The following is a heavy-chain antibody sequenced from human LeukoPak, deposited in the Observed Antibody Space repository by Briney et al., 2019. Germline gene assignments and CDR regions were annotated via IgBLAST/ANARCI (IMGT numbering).Heavy chain of an antibody. V-gene: IGHV3-23*01. J-gene: IGHJ4*02. CDR1: GFTFSSYA. CDR2: INGGGGST. D-gene: IGHD3-3*01. Sequence: PGGSLRLSCAASGFTFSSYAMSWVRQAPGKGLEWVSAINGGGGSTYYADSVKGRFTISRDNSKNTLYLQMNSLRAEDTAVYYCAKDAYYDFWSGYYHYWGQGTLVTVSS. CDR3: AKDAYYDFWSGYYHY.